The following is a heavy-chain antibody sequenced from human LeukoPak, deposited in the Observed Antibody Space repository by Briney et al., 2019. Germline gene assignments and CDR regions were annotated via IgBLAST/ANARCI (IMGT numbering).Heavy chain of an antibody. CDR2: ISNSGGST. Sequence: GGSLRLSCAASGFTFSSYAMNWVRQAPGKGLEWVSVISNSGGSTHYADSVKCRFPISRENSKNTLYLQMSSLRAEDTAVYYCAKDGPPTTVADCFDNWGQGTLVTVSS. V-gene: IGHV3-23*01. J-gene: IGHJ4*02. D-gene: IGHD4-17*01. CDR3: AKDGPPTTVADCFDN. CDR1: GFTFSSYA.